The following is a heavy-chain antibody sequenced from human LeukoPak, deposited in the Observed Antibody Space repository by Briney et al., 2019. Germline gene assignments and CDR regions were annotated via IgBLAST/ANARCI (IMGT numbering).Heavy chain of an antibody. Sequence: GGSLRLSCVVSGFTVTSNYMCWVRQAPGKGLEWVSVIYSGGTTNYADSVKGRFTVYRDNSKNTLYLQMNSLRAEDTAVYYCASKLTSGYWGQGTLVTVSS. CDR3: ASKLTSGY. D-gene: IGHD4-17*01. CDR1: GFTVTSNY. CDR2: IYSGGTT. V-gene: IGHV3-66*01. J-gene: IGHJ4*02.